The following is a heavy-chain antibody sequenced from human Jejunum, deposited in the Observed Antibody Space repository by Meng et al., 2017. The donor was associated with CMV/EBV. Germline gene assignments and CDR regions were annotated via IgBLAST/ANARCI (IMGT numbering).Heavy chain of an antibody. D-gene: IGHD3-9*01. V-gene: IGHV3-23*01. J-gene: IGHJ4*02. Sequence: SGVTFSSYAMSGVRQAPGKGLEWVSAVSGSGGTTYYADSVKGRFTISRDNSKNTLYLQMNSLRAEDTAVYYCAKGRALTGAYYFDYWGQGTLVTVSS. CDR2: VSGSGGTT. CDR3: AKGRALTGAYYFDY. CDR1: GVTFSSYA.